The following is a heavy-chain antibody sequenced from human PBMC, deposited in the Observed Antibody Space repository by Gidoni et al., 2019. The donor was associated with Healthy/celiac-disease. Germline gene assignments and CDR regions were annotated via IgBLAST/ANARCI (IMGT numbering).Heavy chain of an antibody. CDR2: IYYSGST. J-gene: IGHJ6*02. D-gene: IGHD1-20*01. V-gene: IGHV4-31*03. CDR1: GCSISSGGYY. Sequence: QVQLQESGPGLVKPSQTLSLTCTVSGCSISSGGYYWSWIRQHPGKGLEWIGYIYYSGSTYYNPSLKSRVTISVDTSKNQFSLKLSSVTAADTAVYYCARSSYNWNPEGRFGMDVWGQGTTVTVSS. CDR3: ARSSYNWNPEGRFGMDV.